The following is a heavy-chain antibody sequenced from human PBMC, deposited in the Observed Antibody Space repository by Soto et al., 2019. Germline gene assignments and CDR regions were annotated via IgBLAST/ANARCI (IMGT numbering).Heavy chain of an antibody. CDR2: ISGSGGST. CDR3: AKELKYYYDSSGYYYY. CDR1: GFTFSSYA. Sequence: GGSLRLSCAASGFTFSSYAMSWVRQAPGKGLEWVSAISGSGGSTYYADSVKGRFTISRDNSKNTLYLQMNSLRAEDTAVYYCAKELKYYYDSSGYYYYWGQGTLVTVSS. V-gene: IGHV3-23*01. D-gene: IGHD3-22*01. J-gene: IGHJ4*02.